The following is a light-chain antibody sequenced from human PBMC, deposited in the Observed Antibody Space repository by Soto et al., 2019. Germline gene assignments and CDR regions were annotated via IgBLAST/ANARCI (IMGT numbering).Light chain of an antibody. CDR1: QRVGSN. Sequence: ELVLTQSPVTLSVSPGERVTLSCRASQRVGSNYLAWYQQKPGQAPRLLIYGISARATGTPDRFSSSGSGTDFTLTISSLQSEDFAVYYCQQYTNWPITFGQGTRLEIK. CDR3: QQYTNWPIT. V-gene: IGKV3-15*01. J-gene: IGKJ5*01. CDR2: GIS.